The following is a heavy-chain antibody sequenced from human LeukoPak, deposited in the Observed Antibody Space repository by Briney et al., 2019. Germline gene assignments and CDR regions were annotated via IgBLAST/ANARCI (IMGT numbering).Heavy chain of an antibody. CDR3: ARSGETSGWYRESQQLHY. Sequence: SETLSLTCTISGGSISSYYWSWIRQPPGKGLEWIGYIYYSGSTNYNPPLKSRVTISVDTSKNQFSLKLSSVTAADTAVYYCARSGETSGWYRESQQLHYWGQGTLVTVSS. J-gene: IGHJ4*02. CDR2: IYYSGST. V-gene: IGHV4-59*01. CDR1: GGSISSYY. D-gene: IGHD6-19*01.